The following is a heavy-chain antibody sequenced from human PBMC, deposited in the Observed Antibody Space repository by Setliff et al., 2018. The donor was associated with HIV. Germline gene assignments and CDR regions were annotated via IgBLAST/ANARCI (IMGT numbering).Heavy chain of an antibody. CDR1: GGSISSGSYY. V-gene: IGHV4-61*02. J-gene: IGHJ4*02. CDR3: ARVTRYYDSSGYAFDY. Sequence: SETLSLTCTVSGGSISSGSYYWSWIRQPAGKGLEYIGLIYTSGNTRYNPSLKSRLSISVDTSNNQFSLKLSSVTAADTAVYYCARVTRYYDSSGYAFDYWGQGTLVTVSS. D-gene: IGHD3-22*01. CDR2: IYTSGNT.